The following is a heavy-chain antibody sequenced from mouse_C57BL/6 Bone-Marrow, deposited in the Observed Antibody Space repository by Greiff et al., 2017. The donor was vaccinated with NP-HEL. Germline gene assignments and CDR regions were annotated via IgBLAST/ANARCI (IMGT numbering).Heavy chain of an antibody. CDR1: GYTFTSYG. D-gene: IGHD1-1*01. CDR2: IYPRSGNP. Sequence: QVQLKESGAELARPGASVKLSCKASGYTFTSYGISWVKQRTGQGLEWIGEIYPRSGNPYYNEKFKGKATLTADKSSSTAYMELRSLTSEDSAVYFCARSGYGSSYVAWFAYWGQGTLVTVSA. CDR3: ARSGYGSSYVAWFAY. J-gene: IGHJ3*01. V-gene: IGHV1-81*01.